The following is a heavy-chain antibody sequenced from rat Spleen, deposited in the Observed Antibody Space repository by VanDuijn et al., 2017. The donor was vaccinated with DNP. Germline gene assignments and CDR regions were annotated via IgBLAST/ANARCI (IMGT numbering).Heavy chain of an antibody. V-gene: IGHV3-1*01. CDR2: ISYSGST. J-gene: IGHJ1*01. Sequence: EVQLQESGPGLVKPSQSLSLTCSVTGYSISSNYWGWIRKFPGNKMEWMGYISYSGSTSYNQSLKSRISITRDTSKNQFFLQLNSVTTEDTATYYCARYSGYYWYLDFWGPGTMVTVSS. CDR3: ARYSGYYWYLDF. CDR1: GYSISSNY. D-gene: IGHD1-1*01.